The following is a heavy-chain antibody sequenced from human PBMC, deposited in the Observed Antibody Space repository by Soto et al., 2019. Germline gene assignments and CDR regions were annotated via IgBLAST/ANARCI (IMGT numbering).Heavy chain of an antibody. CDR2: INIDGKTT. D-gene: IGHD1-26*01. Sequence: EVQLVESGGGLVQPGGSLRLSCSASGFTLSNYWMHWVRQAPGKGLVWVSRINIDGKTTNYADSVKGRFTISRDNTQNTLYLQMNSLRAEDTAVYYCARVLVRATGLDFWSQGTLVTVSS. V-gene: IGHV3-74*01. CDR1: GFTLSNYW. J-gene: IGHJ4*02. CDR3: ARVLVRATGLDF.